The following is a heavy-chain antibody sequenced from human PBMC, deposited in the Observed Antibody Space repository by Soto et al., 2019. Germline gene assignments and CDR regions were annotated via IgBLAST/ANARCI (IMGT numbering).Heavy chain of an antibody. CDR1: GYTFTSYA. V-gene: IGHV1-3*01. Sequence: VASVKVSCKASGYTFTSYAMHWVRQAPGQRLEWMGWINAGNGTTKYAQKFQGRVTMTSDTSTSSAYMEVSSLRSEDTAVYYCISTLGARFDYWGQGTLVTVSS. CDR3: ISTLGARFDY. D-gene: IGHD3-3*02. J-gene: IGHJ4*02. CDR2: INAGNGTT.